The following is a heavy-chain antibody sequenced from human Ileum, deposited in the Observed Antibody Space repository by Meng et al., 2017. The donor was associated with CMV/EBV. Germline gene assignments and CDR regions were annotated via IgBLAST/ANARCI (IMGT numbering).Heavy chain of an antibody. Sequence: EEQLVASVGDLTQTGGSTSLSSAVSGFTVGSNLMSWRRQAPGKGLGWVSVFHVDGGTDYVDSVKGRFTISRDNSKNMLYLQMNSLRVENTGLYYGASPPPIGAALDYWGQGALVTVSS. CDR1: GFTVGSNL. J-gene: IGHJ4*02. V-gene: IGHV3-66*01. CDR3: ASPPPIGAALDY. D-gene: IGHD6-6*01. CDR2: FHVDGGT.